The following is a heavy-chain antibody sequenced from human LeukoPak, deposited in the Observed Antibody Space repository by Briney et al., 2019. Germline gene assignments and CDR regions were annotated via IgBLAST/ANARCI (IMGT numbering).Heavy chain of an antibody. CDR1: GGPFSGYY. Sequence: SETLSLTCAVYGGPFSGYYWSWIRQPPGKGLEWIGGINHSGSTNYNPSLKSRVTISVDTSKKQCSLKLSSVTAADTAVYYCARGRVPAAIPYYYYGMDVWGKGTTVTVSS. V-gene: IGHV4-34*01. CDR2: INHSGST. D-gene: IGHD2-2*01. J-gene: IGHJ6*04. CDR3: ARGRVPAAIPYYYYGMDV.